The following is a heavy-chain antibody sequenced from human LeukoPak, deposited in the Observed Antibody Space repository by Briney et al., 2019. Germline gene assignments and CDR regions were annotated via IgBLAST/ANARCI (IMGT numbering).Heavy chain of an antibody. V-gene: IGHV3-43*01. CDR1: GITFSSSA. CDR2: MSWNGGDT. CDR3: ARGVPGSSSWDYFDY. J-gene: IGHJ4*02. Sequence: GGSLRLSCATSGITFSSSAMDWVRQAPGKGLDWVSLMSWNGGDTDYADSVKGRFTISRDNNKNFLYLQMNSLRSEDTALYYCARGVPGSSSWDYFDYWGQGTLVTVSS. D-gene: IGHD6-13*01.